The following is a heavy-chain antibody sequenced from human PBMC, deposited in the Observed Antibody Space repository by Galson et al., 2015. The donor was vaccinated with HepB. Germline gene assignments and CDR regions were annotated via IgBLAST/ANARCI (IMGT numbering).Heavy chain of an antibody. J-gene: IGHJ4*02. CDR3: ARRGGPGYDFWSGYPFDY. CDR2: LYPGDSDT. D-gene: IGHD3-3*01. CDR1: GYSFTSYW. Sequence: QSGAEVTKPGESLKISCKGSGYSFTSYWIGWVRQMPGKGLEWMGILYPGDSDTRYSPSFEGQVIISVDKSTNTAYLQWSSLKASDTAMYYCARRGGPGYDFWSGYPFDYWGQGTLVTVS. V-gene: IGHV5-51*03.